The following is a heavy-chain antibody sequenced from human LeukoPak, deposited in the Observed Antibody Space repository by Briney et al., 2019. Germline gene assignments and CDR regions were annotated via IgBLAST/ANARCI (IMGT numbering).Heavy chain of an antibody. D-gene: IGHD3-22*01. CDR2: IYYSGST. J-gene: IGHJ3*02. V-gene: IGHV4-31*03. Sequence: SETLSLTCTVSGGSISSGGYYWSWLRQHPGKGLEWIGYIYYSGSTYYNPSLKSRVTISVDTSKNQFSLKLSSVTAADTAVYYCARAHTSSGYYRDAFDIWGQGTMVTVSS. CDR1: GGSISSGGYY. CDR3: ARAHTSSGYYRDAFDI.